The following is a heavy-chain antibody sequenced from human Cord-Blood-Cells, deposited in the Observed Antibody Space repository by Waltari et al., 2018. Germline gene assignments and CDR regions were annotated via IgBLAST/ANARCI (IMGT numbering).Heavy chain of an antibody. CDR1: GGTFSSYA. J-gene: IGHJ4*02. CDR2: MIPIFGSA. Sequence: QVQLVQSGAEVKKPGSSVKVSCKASGGTFSSYAISWVRKAPGQGLEWMGGMIPIFGSAKYEQKCQGRVTITADESTRTAEMELSSLRSEDTAVYYCARDFGGSGSYYFDYWGQGTLVTVSS. V-gene: IGHV1-69*01. D-gene: IGHD3-10*01. CDR3: ARDFGGSGSYYFDY.